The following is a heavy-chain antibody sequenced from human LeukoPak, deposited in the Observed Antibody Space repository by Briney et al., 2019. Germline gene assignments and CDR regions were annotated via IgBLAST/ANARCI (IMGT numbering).Heavy chain of an antibody. CDR2: ISGSGGST. CDR3: AKERLTTTTFDS. CDR1: GFTFSTYA. J-gene: IGHJ4*02. D-gene: IGHD4-11*01. Sequence: GGSLRLSCAASGFTFSTYAMSWVRQAPGKGLEWASLISGSGGSTYYADSVKGRFTIPRDNGKNTLSLQMNSLRAEDTALYYCAKERLTTTTFDSWGRGTLVTVSS. V-gene: IGHV3-23*01.